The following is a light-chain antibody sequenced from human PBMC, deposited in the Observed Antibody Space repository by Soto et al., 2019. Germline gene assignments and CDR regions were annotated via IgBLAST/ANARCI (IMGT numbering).Light chain of an antibody. CDR2: KVS. V-gene: IGKV2-30*01. J-gene: IGKJ2*01. Sequence: DVVVTQSPLSLPVTLGQPASISCRSSQSLVYSDGNTYLNWFQQRPGQSPRRLIYKVSNRDSGGPGKISRSGVGTDFTLKIRRGEAGGFGVYYCMQGTHWPLTFGQGTKLEIK. CDR3: MQGTHWPLT. CDR1: QSLVYSDGNTY.